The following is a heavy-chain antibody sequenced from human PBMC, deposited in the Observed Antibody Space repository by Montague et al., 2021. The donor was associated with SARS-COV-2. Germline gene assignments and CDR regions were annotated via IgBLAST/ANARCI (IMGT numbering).Heavy chain of an antibody. CDR3: ARDGDSSYYDSLTGFYQYFEY. D-gene: IGHD3-9*01. Sequence: FRSLSWPASGFTFSNYEMHWVRQAPGKGLEWLSYISTSGSLIYYADSVKGRSTISRDNAKNALYLQLDSLTAADTAVYYCARDGDSSYYDSLTGFYQYFEYWGQGTLVAVSS. V-gene: IGHV3-48*03. CDR1: GFTFSNYE. J-gene: IGHJ4*02. CDR2: ISTSGSLI.